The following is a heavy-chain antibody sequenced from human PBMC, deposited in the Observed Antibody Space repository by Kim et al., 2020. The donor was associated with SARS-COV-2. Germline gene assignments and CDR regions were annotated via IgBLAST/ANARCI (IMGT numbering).Heavy chain of an antibody. CDR2: IYYSGST. J-gene: IGHJ5*02. D-gene: IGHD1-26*01. CDR3: ARLGGSYSGWFDP. V-gene: IGHV4-59*13. Sequence: SETLSLTCTVSGGSISSYYWSWIRQPPGKGLEWIGYIYYSGSTNYNPSLKSRVTISVDTSKNQFSLKLSSVTAADTAVYYCARLGGSYSGWFDPWGQGTLVTVSS. CDR1: GGSISSYY.